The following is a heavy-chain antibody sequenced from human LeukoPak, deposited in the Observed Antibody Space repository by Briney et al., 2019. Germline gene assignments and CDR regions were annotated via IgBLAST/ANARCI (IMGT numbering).Heavy chain of an antibody. CDR1: GGSISSYY. CDR3: ARESPTYYYDRGWFDP. Sequence: SETLSLTCTVSGGSISSYYWSWIRQPPGKGLEWIGYIYYSGSTNYNPSLKSRVTISVDTSKNQFSLKLSSVTAADTAVYYCARESPTYYYDRGWFDPWGQGTLVTVSS. CDR2: IYYSGST. D-gene: IGHD3-22*01. V-gene: IGHV4-59*01. J-gene: IGHJ5*02.